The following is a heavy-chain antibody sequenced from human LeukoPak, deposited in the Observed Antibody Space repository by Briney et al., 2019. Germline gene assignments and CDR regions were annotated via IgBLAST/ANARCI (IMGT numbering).Heavy chain of an antibody. D-gene: IGHD2-15*01. CDR1: GGTLSSYA. Sequence: SVKVSCKASGGTLSSYAISWVRQAPGQGLEWMGGIIPMFGTANYAQKFQGRVTITTDESTSTAYMELSSLRSEDTAVYYCAREGYCSGGSCYPSHYFDHWGQGILVTVSS. CDR2: IIPMFGTA. CDR3: AREGYCSGGSCYPSHYFDH. J-gene: IGHJ4*02. V-gene: IGHV1-69*05.